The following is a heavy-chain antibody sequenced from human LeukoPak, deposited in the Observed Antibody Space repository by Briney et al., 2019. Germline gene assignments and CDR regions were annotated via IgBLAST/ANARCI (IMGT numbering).Heavy chain of an antibody. J-gene: IGHJ6*02. D-gene: IGHD2-21*02. CDR2: FDPEDGET. V-gene: IGHV1-24*01. CDR3: ATAKNCGGDCYYYYGMDV. Sequence: ASVKVSCKVSGYTLTELSMHWVRQAPGKGLEWMGGFDPEDGETIYAQKFQGRVTMTEDTSTDTAYMELSSLRFEDTAVYYCATAKNCGGDCYYYYGMDVWGQGTTVTVSS. CDR1: GYTLTELS.